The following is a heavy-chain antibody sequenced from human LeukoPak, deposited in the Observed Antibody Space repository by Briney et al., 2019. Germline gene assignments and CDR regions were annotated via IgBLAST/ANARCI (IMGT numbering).Heavy chain of an antibody. CDR3: ARDGGRDSTYWYYY. D-gene: IGHD6-13*01. V-gene: IGHV3-11*06. J-gene: IGHJ4*02. Sequence: GGSLRLSCAASGFTFSDYYMSWIRQAPGKGLEWISYISSSSNYKNYADSVQGRFTISRDNAKSSLYLQMNSLRDEDTAVYYCARDGGRDSTYWYYYWGQGTLVTVSS. CDR2: ISSSSNYK. CDR1: GFTFSDYY.